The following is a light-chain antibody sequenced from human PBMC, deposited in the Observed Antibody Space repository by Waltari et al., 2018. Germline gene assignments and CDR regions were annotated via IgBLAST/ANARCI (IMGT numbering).Light chain of an antibody. J-gene: IGLJ2*01. CDR2: SNS. CDR3: ASWDYSLNGVV. V-gene: IGLV1-44*01. Sequence: QPVVTQPPSASGTPVQRVTISCSGSISNIESNPVNWYQQLPGRAPRLLIYSNSHRPSGVPDRFSASTSGKSASLAISGLQSDDEGNYYCASWDYSLNGVVYGGGTKLTVL. CDR1: ISNIESNP.